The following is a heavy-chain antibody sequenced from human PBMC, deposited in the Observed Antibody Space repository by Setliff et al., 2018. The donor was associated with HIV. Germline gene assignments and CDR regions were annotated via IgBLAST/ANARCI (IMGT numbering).Heavy chain of an antibody. Sequence: ETLSLTCTVSGGSISSYYWGWIRQPPGKGLEWIGSIFYTGSTYYNPSLKSRVTISVDTSKNQVSLKLSSVTAADTAVYYCARLAASIAARRRFDYWGQGTLVTVSS. D-gene: IGHD6-6*01. J-gene: IGHJ4*02. V-gene: IGHV4-39*01. CDR1: GGSISSYY. CDR2: IFYTGST. CDR3: ARLAASIAARRRFDY.